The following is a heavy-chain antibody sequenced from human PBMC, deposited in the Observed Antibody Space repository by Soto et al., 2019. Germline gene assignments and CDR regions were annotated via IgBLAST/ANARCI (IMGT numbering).Heavy chain of an antibody. V-gene: IGHV3-74*01. CDR3: ARDPARNWLDP. CDR2: IKGDGSVI. D-gene: IGHD6-6*01. CDR1: GFTFNNYF. J-gene: IGHJ5*02. Sequence: GWSLRLSCAASGFTFNNYFIHWVRQAPGGGLVWVSRIKGDGSVINYADSVEGRFTISIDNARDMVHLRIDSLRAEDTGVYYCARDPARNWLDPWGQGTLVTVSS.